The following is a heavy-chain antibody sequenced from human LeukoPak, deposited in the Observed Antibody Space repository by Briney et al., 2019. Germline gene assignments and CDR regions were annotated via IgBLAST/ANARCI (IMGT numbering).Heavy chain of an antibody. CDR1: GYTFTDYY. J-gene: IGHJ6*03. V-gene: IGHV1-2*06. CDR2: INPNSGGT. CDR3: ARLGLGYGYNYMDV. D-gene: IGHD3-16*01. Sequence: ASVKVSCKASGYTFTDYYMHWVRQAPGQGLEWMGRINPNSGGTNYAQKFQGRVTMTTDTSTSTAYMELRSLRSDDTAVYYCARLGLGYGYNYMDVWGKGTTVTVSS.